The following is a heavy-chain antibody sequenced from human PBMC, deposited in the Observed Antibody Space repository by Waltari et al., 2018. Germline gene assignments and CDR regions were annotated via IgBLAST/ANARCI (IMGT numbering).Heavy chain of an antibody. CDR2: ISPGSTTI. CDR3: ARVDNSGWSTHLDY. Sequence: EVQLVESGGGLVQPGGSLRLSCAVSGFTFSAYNMKWVRQAPGKGLECVSHISPGSTTIYYADSVKGRFTISRDNAKNSLFLEMNSLRAEDTAVYFCARVDNSGWSTHLDYWGQGTLVTVSS. V-gene: IGHV3-48*01. J-gene: IGHJ4*02. D-gene: IGHD6-19*01. CDR1: GFTFSAYN.